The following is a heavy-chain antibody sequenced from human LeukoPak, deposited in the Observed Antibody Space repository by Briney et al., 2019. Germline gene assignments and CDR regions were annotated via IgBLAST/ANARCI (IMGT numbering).Heavy chain of an antibody. CDR2: IYYSGST. V-gene: IGHV4-59*01. CDR3: ARVASGGWFGDYYYYMDV. J-gene: IGHJ6*03. Sequence: SETLSLTCTVSGGSISSYYWSWIRQPPGKGLEWIGYIYYSGSTNYNPSLKSRVTISVDTSKNQFSLKLSSVTAADTAVYYCARVASGGWFGDYYYYMDVWGKGTTVTISS. CDR1: GGSISSYY. D-gene: IGHD3-10*01.